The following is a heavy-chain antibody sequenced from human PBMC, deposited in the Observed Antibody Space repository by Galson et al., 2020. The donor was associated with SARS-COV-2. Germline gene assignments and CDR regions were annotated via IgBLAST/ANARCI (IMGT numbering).Heavy chain of an antibody. V-gene: IGHV3-23*01. J-gene: IGHJ3*02. Sequence: GESLKISCAASGFTFSSYAMSWVRQAPGKGLEWVSAISGSGGSTYYADSVKGRFTISRDNSKNTLYLQMNSLRAEDTAVYYCAKDYPLTGDYAFDIWGQGTMVTVSS. CDR2: ISGSGGST. CDR3: AKDYPLTGDYAFDI. CDR1: GFTFSSYA. D-gene: IGHD7-27*01.